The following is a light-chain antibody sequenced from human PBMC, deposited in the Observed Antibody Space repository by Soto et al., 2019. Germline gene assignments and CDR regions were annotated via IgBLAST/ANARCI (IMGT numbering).Light chain of an antibody. V-gene: IGKV1-5*03. CDR1: QTISSW. CDR3: QHYKSYSEA. CDR2: KAS. J-gene: IGKJ1*01. Sequence: SQLTQSPSNLSGSVADRVPIPFGASQTISSWLAWYQQKPRSAPKLLIYKASPSQRRDPSRISGSGSGTEFTLTISSLQSDDFATYYCQHYKSYSEAVGQGTKLDMK.